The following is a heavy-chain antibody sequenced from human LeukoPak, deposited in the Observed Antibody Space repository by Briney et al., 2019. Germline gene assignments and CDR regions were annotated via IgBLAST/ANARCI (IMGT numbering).Heavy chain of an antibody. Sequence: ASVKVSCKASGYTFTSYYMHWVRQAPGQGLEWMGNISRGGGSTSYAQKFQGRVTMTRDTSTSTVYMELSSLRSEDTAVYYCARVASRWERLGWFDPWGQGTLVTVSS. CDR1: GYTFTSYY. V-gene: IGHV1-46*01. CDR2: ISRGGGST. CDR3: ARVASRWERLGWFDP. D-gene: IGHD1-1*01. J-gene: IGHJ5*02.